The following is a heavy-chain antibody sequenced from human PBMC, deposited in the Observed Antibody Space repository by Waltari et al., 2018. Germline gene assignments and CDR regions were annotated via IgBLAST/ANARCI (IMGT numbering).Heavy chain of an antibody. CDR2: MYVGGAT. D-gene: IGHD6-13*01. CDR3: VRDIPRDDSSCDV. Sequence: EEQLVESGGGSVQPGGSLRLACSASGIPIRRNYMNWVRQAPGKGLEWVAVMYVGGATQYADSVKDRFIISRDNSKNTLYLQMHSLRVDDTAVYYCVRDIPRDDSSCDVWGQGTTVIVSS. V-gene: IGHV3-66*01. CDR1: GIPIRRNY. J-gene: IGHJ6*02.